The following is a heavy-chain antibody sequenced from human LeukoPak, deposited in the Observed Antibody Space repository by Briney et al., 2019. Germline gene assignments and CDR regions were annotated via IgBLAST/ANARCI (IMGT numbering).Heavy chain of an antibody. V-gene: IGHV4-30-2*01. CDR3: GRGRSYYYDSSGYYYLEC. CDR2: IYHSGST. CDR1: VGSISSGGYS. J-gene: IGHJ4*02. Sequence: SETLSLTCAVSVGSISSGGYSWSWVRQPRGKGLGWIGYIYHSGSTYYNPSLKSRVTISVDRSKNQFSLKLSSVTAADRAVYFCGRGRSYYYDSSGYYYLECWGKGTLLTV. D-gene: IGHD3-22*01.